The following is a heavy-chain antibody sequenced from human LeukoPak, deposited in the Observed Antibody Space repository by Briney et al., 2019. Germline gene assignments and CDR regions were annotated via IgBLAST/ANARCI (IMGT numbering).Heavy chain of an antibody. CDR1: GFTFSSYG. V-gene: IGHV3-30*02. D-gene: IGHD6-19*01. CDR3: AKSRLAGVLYFDY. Sequence: QPGGSLRLSCAASGFTFSSYGMRWVRQAPGKGLEGVAFIRYDGSNKYYAASVKGRFTISRDTSKNKLYLQMNSLRAEDTAVYYCAKSRLAGVLYFDYWGQGTLVTVSS. CDR2: IRYDGSNK. J-gene: IGHJ4*02.